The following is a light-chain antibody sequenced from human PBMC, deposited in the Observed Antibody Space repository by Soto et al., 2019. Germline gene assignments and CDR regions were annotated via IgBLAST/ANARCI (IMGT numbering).Light chain of an antibody. CDR1: SSDVGGYNY. CDR2: NVS. V-gene: IGLV2-14*01. J-gene: IGLJ1*01. CDR3: SSYTSSSNYV. Sequence: QSALTQPASVSGSPGQSITISCTGTSSDVGGYNYVSWYQQYQGKVPKLMIYNVSYRPSGVSNRFSGSKSGNTASLTISGRQAEDEADYYCSSYTSSSNYVFGTGTKLTVL.